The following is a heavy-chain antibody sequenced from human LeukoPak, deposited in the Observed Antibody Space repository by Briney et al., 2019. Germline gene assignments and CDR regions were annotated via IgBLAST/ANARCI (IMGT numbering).Heavy chain of an antibody. CDR1: GYTCTAYY. V-gene: IGHV1-2*02. D-gene: IGHD3-22*01. CDR3: ATFHYDSRGRFDY. J-gene: IGHJ4*02. CDR2: INPNSGGT. Sequence: GASVKVSCKASGYTCTAYYIHWVRQAPGQGLEWMGWINPNSGGTQYAQMFQGRVTMTRDTYISTAYMELTRLRSDDTAIYYCATFHYDSRGRFDYWGQGTLVTVSS.